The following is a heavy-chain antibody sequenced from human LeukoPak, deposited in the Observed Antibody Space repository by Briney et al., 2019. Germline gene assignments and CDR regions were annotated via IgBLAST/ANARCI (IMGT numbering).Heavy chain of an antibody. V-gene: IGHV3-30*02. D-gene: IGHD2-2*01. J-gene: IGHJ3*02. CDR3: AREIPGAMTAFDI. Sequence: PGGSLRLSCAASGFTFSSYGMHWVRQAPGKGLEWVAFIRYDGSNKYYADSVKGRFTISRDNSKNTLYLQMNSLRAEDTAVYYCAREIPGAMTAFDIWGQGTMVTVSS. CDR2: IRYDGSNK. CDR1: GFTFSSYG.